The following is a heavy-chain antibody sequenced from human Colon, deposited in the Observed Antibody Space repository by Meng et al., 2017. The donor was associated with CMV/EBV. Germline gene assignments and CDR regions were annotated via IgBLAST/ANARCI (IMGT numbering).Heavy chain of an antibody. D-gene: IGHD3-22*01. CDR3: VRATDSYYRSLDY. Sequence: GGSLRLSCAASGFTFGRYAMGWVRQAPGKGLEWVFGTSGSGIGKYYPDSVRGRFTISRDNSNNTLYLQMNSLSADDTAVYFCVRATDSYYRSLDYWGQGTLVTVPS. CDR2: TSGSGIGK. CDR1: GFTFGRYA. J-gene: IGHJ4*02. V-gene: IGHV3-23*01.